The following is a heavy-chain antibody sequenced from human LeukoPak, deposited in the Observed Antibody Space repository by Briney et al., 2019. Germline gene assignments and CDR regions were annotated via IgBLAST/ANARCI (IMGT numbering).Heavy chain of an antibody. D-gene: IGHD3-10*01. V-gene: IGHV3-23*01. CDR1: GFTFSSYA. CDR2: IIGSGGST. CDR3: ARDRRGAYIFGSGTPYYFAN. J-gene: IGHJ4*02. Sequence: GGSLRLSCAASGFTFSSYAMSWVRQAPGKGLGWVSAIIGSGGSTYYADSVKGRFTISRDNSKNTLYLQMNSLRAEDTAVYYCARDRRGAYIFGSGTPYYFANWGQGTVVTVSS.